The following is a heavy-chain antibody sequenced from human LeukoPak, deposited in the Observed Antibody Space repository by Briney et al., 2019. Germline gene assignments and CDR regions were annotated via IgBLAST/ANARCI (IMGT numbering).Heavy chain of an antibody. CDR3: ARDLGGERTAEF. Sequence: GGSLRLSRAASGFTFSSYGMHWVRQAPGKGLEWVAFIRYDGSNKYYADSVKGRFTISRDNSKNTLYLQMDSLRAEDTAVYYCARDLGGERTAEFGGQGTLVTVSS. D-gene: IGHD2-21*01. V-gene: IGHV3-30*02. J-gene: IGHJ4*02. CDR2: IRYDGSNK. CDR1: GFTFSSYG.